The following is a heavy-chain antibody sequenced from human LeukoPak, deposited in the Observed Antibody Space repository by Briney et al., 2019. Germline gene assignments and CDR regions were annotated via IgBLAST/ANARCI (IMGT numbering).Heavy chain of an antibody. Sequence: GGSLRLSCASSGFTFNSYAMYWVRQAPGKGLEWVSGIFGSGGSSHYADSVKGRFTISRDNSKNTVYLQMNSLRPEDTAVYYCAKTTTGYSSGRYPGWPVDYWGQGTLVTVSS. V-gene: IGHV3-23*01. CDR1: GFTFNSYA. CDR3: AKTTTGYSSGRYPGWPVDY. J-gene: IGHJ4*02. CDR2: IFGSGGSS. D-gene: IGHD6-19*01.